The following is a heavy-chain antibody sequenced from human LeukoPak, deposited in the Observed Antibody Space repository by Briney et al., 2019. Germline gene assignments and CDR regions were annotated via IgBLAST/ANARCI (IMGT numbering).Heavy chain of an antibody. CDR1: GYSISSGYY. J-gene: IGHJ3*02. CDR2: IYHSGST. CDR3: ARQRVGVRRKPGAFDI. D-gene: IGHD3-10*01. Sequence: SETLSLTCTVSGYSISSGYYWGWIRQPPGKGLEWIGSIYHSGSTYYNPSLKSRVTTSVDTSKNQFSLKLSSVTAADTAVYYCARQRVGVRRKPGAFDIWGQGTMVTVSS. V-gene: IGHV4-38-2*02.